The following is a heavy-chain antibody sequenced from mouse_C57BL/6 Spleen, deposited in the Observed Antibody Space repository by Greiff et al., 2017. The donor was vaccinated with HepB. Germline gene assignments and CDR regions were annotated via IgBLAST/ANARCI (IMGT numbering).Heavy chain of an antibody. Sequence: VQLQQSGTELVKPGASVKLSCKASGYTFTSYWMHWVKQRPGQGLEWIGNINPSNGGTNYNEKFKSKATLTVDKSSSTAYMQLSSLTSEDSAVYYCARALHGYDAVDFDYWGQGTTLTVSS. V-gene: IGHV1-53*01. J-gene: IGHJ2*01. CDR1: GYTFTSYW. CDR3: ARALHGYDAVDFDY. CDR2: INPSNGGT. D-gene: IGHD2-2*01.